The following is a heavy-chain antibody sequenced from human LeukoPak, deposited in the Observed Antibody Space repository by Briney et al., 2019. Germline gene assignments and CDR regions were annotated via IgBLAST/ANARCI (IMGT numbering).Heavy chain of an antibody. J-gene: IGHJ4*02. V-gene: IGHV3-49*04. CDR2: IRTKVNAGTT. CDR1: GFTFSSYE. D-gene: IGHD6-13*01. CDR3: ARVKYSNTWFDASLDY. Sequence: GGSLRLSCAASGFTFSSYEMNWVRQAPGQGLEWVGFIRTKVNAGTTEYAASVRGRFTISRDDSKRIAYLQMDALKTEDTAVYYCARVKYSNTWFDASLDYWGQGTLVTVSS.